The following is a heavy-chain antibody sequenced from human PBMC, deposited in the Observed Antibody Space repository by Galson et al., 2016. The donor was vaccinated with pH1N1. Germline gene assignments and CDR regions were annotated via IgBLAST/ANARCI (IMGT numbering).Heavy chain of an antibody. V-gene: IGHV1-2*02. J-gene: IGHJ5*02. CDR2: INPSNGAT. CDR3: ATGSGNSWFDP. D-gene: IGHD3-10*01. CDR1: GYTFIVYY. Sequence: SVKVSCKASGYTFIVYYMHWVRQAPGHGLVWMGWINPSNGATKYAQNFQGRVTLTRDTSINTAYMELSSLTSDDTALYYCATGSGNSWFDPWGQGTLVTVSS.